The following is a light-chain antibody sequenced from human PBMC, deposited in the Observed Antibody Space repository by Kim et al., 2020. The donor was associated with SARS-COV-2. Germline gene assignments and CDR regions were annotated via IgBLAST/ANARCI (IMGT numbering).Light chain of an antibody. CDR1: SSNVGGGYD. CDR3: QSYDISLTVV. CDR2: AKS. V-gene: IGLV1-40*01. Sequence: GQGVTISCTGSSSNVGGGYDVHWYQQLPGTAPKLLIYAKSRRPSGVPDRFSGSKSGTSASLAITGLQAEDEADYYCQSYDISLTVVFGGGTQLTVL. J-gene: IGLJ2*01.